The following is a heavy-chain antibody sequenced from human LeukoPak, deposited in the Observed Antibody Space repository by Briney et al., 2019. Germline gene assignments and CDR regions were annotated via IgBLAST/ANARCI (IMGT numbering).Heavy chain of an antibody. CDR3: ARIPRSPRGYYYYMDV. V-gene: IGHV3-48*03. Sequence: GGSLRLSCAASGFTFSSYEMNWVRQAPGKGLEWVSYVSSSGGTIYYADSVKGRFTISRDNAKNSLYLQMNSLRAEDTAVYYCARIPRSPRGYYYYMDVWGKGTTVTISS. CDR1: GFTFSSYE. CDR2: VSSSGGTI. J-gene: IGHJ6*03. D-gene: IGHD2-2*01.